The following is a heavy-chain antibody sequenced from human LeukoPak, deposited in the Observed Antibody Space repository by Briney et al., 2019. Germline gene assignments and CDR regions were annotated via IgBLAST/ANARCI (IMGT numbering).Heavy chain of an antibody. D-gene: IGHD2-21*02. V-gene: IGHV4-39*01. CDR1: GYSISSSSYY. CDR3: ARQGAVTGYFDY. CDR2: IYYSGST. Sequence: SETLSLTCIVSGYSISSSSYYWGWIRQPPGKGLEWIGSIYYSGSTYYNPSLKSRVTISVDTSKNQFSLKLSSVTAADTAVYYCARQGAVTGYFDYWGQGTLVTVSS. J-gene: IGHJ4*02.